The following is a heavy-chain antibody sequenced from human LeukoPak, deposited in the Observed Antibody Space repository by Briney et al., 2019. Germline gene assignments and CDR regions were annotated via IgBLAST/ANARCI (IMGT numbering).Heavy chain of an antibody. J-gene: IGHJ4*02. CDR2: INGDGSST. D-gene: IGHD6-13*01. V-gene: IGHV3-74*01. Sequence: GGSLRLSCAASGFTFSSYWMHWVRQAPGKGLVWVSRINGDGSSTSYADSVKGRFAISRDNAKNTLYLQMNSLRAEDTAVYYCASHNLGYSSSWLGYWGQGTLVTVSS. CDR1: GFTFSSYW. CDR3: ASHNLGYSSSWLGY.